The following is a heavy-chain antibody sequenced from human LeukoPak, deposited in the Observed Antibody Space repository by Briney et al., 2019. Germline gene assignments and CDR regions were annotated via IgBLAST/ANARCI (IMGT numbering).Heavy chain of an antibody. CDR1: GFTFSSYS. D-gene: IGHD2-15*01. V-gene: IGHV3-21*01. CDR3: ARVSGYCSGGSCYGHAFDI. Sequence: PGGSLRLSCAASGFTFSSYSMNWVRQAPGKGLEWVSSISSSSSYIYYADSVKGRFTISRDNAKNSLYLQMNSLRAEDTAVYYCARVSGYCSGGSCYGHAFDIWGQGTKVTVSS. J-gene: IGHJ3*02. CDR2: ISSSSSYI.